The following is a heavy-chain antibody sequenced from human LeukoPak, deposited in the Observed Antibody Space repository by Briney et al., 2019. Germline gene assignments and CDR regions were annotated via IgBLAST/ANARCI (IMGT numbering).Heavy chain of an antibody. D-gene: IGHD6-19*01. Sequence: PGGSLRLSCAASGFTFSSYWMHWVRQAPGKGLVWVSRINSDRSSTSYADSVKDRFTISRDNAKNTLYLQMNSLRAEDTAVYYCARDPGYSSGPDAFDVWGQGTMVTVSS. CDR1: GFTFSSYW. J-gene: IGHJ3*01. V-gene: IGHV3-74*01. CDR2: INSDRSST. CDR3: ARDPGYSSGPDAFDV.